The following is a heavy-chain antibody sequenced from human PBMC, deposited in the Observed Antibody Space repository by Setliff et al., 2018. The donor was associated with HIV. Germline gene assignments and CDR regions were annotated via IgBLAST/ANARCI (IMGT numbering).Heavy chain of an antibody. D-gene: IGHD3-22*01. CDR1: EYTFTDYF. CDR3: ARASSIPYYNYMSGSHDYYYYVDV. J-gene: IGHJ6*03. CDR2: ISPNNGDT. V-gene: IGHV1-2*02. Sequence: GASVKVSCKASEYTFTDYFMHWVRQAPGQGLEWMGWISPNNGDTNIPQRFQGRVTMTRDTSINTAYMELSSLRSDDTAVYYCARASSIPYYNYMSGSHDYYYYVDVWGEGTTVTVSS.